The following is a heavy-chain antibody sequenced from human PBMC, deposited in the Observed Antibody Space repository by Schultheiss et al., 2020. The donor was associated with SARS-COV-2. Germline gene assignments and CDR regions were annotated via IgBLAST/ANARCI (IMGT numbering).Heavy chain of an antibody. CDR1: GFTFSSYW. V-gene: IGHV3-74*01. CDR2: INSDGSST. Sequence: GGSLRLSCAASGFTFSSYWMHWVRQAPGKGLVWVSRINSDGSSTYYADSVKGRFTISRDNSKNTLYLQMNSLRAEDTAVYYCAKEVKETNFDYWGQGTLVTVSS. D-gene: IGHD2-21*01. J-gene: IGHJ4*02. CDR3: AKEVKETNFDY.